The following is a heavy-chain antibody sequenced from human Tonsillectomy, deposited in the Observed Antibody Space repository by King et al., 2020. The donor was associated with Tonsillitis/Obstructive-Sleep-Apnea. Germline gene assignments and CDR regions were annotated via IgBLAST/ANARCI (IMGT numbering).Heavy chain of an antibody. D-gene: IGHD6-6*01. J-gene: IGHJ2*01. Sequence: QLVQSGGGLVQPGGSLRLSCAASGFTFSSYDMHWVRQATGKGLEWVSAIGTAGDTYYPGSVKGRFTISRENAKNSLYLQMNSLRAGDTAVYYCARGGRTAARPDPDWFFDLWGRGTLVTVSS. CDR3: ARGGRTAARPDPDWFFDL. CDR2: IGTAGDT. CDR1: GFTFSSYD. V-gene: IGHV3-13*04.